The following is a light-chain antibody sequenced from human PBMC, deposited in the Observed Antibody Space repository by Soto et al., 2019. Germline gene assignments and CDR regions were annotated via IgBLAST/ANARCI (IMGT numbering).Light chain of an antibody. J-gene: IGLJ3*02. Sequence: QSVLTQPPSVSAAPGPKVTISCSGSSSNIGNNYVSWYQQFPGTAPKLLIYDNNKRPSGIPDRFSGSKSGTSATLGITGLQTGDEADYYCGAWDNSLSGVFGCGPKLTVL. V-gene: IGLV1-51*01. CDR2: DNN. CDR1: SSNIGNNY. CDR3: GAWDNSLSGV.